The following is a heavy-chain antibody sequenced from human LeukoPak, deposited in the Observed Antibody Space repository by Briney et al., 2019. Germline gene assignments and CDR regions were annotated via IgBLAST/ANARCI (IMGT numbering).Heavy chain of an antibody. CDR2: IYSGGNT. CDR1: GFTVSSNY. J-gene: IGHJ4*02. Sequence: PGGSLRLSCAASGFTVSSNYMSWARQAPGKGLEWVSVIYSGGNTYYADSVKGRFTISRDKSKNTLYLQMNSLRAEDTAVYYCAREFFYGSGSYYEYWGQGTLVTVSS. V-gene: IGHV3-53*01. D-gene: IGHD3-10*01. CDR3: AREFFYGSGSYYEY.